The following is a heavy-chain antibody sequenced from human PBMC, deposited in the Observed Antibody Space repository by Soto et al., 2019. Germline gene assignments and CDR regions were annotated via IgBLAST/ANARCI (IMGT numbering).Heavy chain of an antibody. J-gene: IGHJ6*03. CDR1: GGSISSYY. CDR2: IYYSGST. CDR3: ARVPGPLGYCSGGSCYSTYYYYYMDV. D-gene: IGHD2-15*01. Sequence: TSETLSLTCTVSGGSISSYYWSWIRQPPGKGLEWIGYIYYSGSTNYNPSLKSRVTISVDTSKNQFSLKLSSVTAADTAVYYCARVPGPLGYCSGGSCYSTYYYYYMDVWGKGTTVTVSS. V-gene: IGHV4-59*01.